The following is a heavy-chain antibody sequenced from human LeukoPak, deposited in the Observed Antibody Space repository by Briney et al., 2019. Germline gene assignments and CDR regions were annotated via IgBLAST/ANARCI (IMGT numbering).Heavy chain of an antibody. CDR1: TFSSYA. CDR2: IYYSGST. D-gene: IGHD3-3*01. V-gene: IGHV4-39*01. J-gene: IGHJ4*02. Sequence: TFSSYAMSWVRQPPGKGLEWIGSIYYSGSTYYNPSLKSRVTISVDTSKNQFSLKLSSVTAADTAVYYCASTTITIFVSWGQGTLVTVSS. CDR3: ASTTITIFVS.